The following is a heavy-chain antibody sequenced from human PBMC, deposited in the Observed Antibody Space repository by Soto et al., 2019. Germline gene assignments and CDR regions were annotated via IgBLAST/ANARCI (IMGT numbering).Heavy chain of an antibody. V-gene: IGHV1-8*01. Sequence: GASVKVSCKASGYTFTSYDINWVRQATGQGLEWMGWMNPNSGNTGYAQKFQGRVTMTRNTSISTAYMELSSLRSEGTAVYYCARVGLDCSSTSCYDSAFDIWGQGTMVTVSS. CDR1: GYTFTSYD. D-gene: IGHD2-2*01. CDR3: ARVGLDCSSTSCYDSAFDI. J-gene: IGHJ3*02. CDR2: MNPNSGNT.